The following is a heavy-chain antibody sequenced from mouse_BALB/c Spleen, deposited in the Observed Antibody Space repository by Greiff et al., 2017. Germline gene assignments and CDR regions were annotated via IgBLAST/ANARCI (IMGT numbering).Heavy chain of an antibody. J-gene: IGHJ4*01. D-gene: IGHD2-4*01. CDR2: ISSGSSTI. V-gene: IGHV5-17*02. Sequence: EVQRVESGGGLVQPGGSRKLSCAASGFTFSSFGMHWVRQAPEKGLEWVAYISSGSSTIYYADTVKGRFTISRDNPKNTLFLQMTSLRSEDTAMYYCARWDYDHYYAMDYWGQGTSVTVSS. CDR1: GFTFSSFG. CDR3: ARWDYDHYYAMDY.